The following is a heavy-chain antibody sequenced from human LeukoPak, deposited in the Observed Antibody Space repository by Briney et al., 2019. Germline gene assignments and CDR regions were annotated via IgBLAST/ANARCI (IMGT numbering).Heavy chain of an antibody. Sequence: GGSLRLSCAASGFTFSSYAMSWVRQAPGKGLEWVSAISGSDGSTYYADSVKGRFTISRDNSKNTLYLQMNSLRAEDTAVYYCARRAGSYSHSYDYWGQGTLVTVSS. CDR2: ISGSDGST. CDR1: GFTFSSYA. J-gene: IGHJ4*02. V-gene: IGHV3-23*01. CDR3: ARRAGSYSHSYDY. D-gene: IGHD2-15*01.